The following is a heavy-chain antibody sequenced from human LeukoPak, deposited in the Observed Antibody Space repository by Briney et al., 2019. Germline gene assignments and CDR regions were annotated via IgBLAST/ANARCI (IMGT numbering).Heavy chain of an antibody. Sequence: PSQTLSLTCTVSGGSISSGGYYWSWIRQHPGKGLEWIGYIYYSGSTCYNPSLRSRVTISVDTSKNQFSLKLSSVTAADTAVYYCARTDDYYYYGMDVWGQGTTVTVSS. V-gene: IGHV4-31*03. CDR3: ARTDDYYYYGMDV. CDR1: GGSISSGGYY. J-gene: IGHJ6*02. CDR2: IYYSGST.